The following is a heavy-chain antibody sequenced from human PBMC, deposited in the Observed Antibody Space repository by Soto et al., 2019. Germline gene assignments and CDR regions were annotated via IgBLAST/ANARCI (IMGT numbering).Heavy chain of an antibody. CDR3: VHKIVGGTTAPGIDY. CDR2: IYWDDDK. Sequence: QITLKESGPTLVKPTQTLTLTCTFSGFSLNTNGVSVGWIRQPPGKALEWLALIYWDDDKRYSPSLKNRLTITKPTPNPQVVLRLTTMDPLDTATYSCVHKIVGGTTAPGIDYWGQGTLVTVSS. V-gene: IGHV2-5*02. CDR1: GFSLNTNGVS. J-gene: IGHJ4*02. D-gene: IGHD1-26*01.